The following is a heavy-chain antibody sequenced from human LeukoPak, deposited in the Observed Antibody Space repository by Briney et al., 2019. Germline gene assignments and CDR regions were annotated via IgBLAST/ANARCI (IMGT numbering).Heavy chain of an antibody. D-gene: IGHD3-10*02. J-gene: IGHJ6*04. CDR2: ISSSGSTI. V-gene: IGHV3-48*03. CDR3: AELGITMIGGV. CDR1: GFTFSSYE. Sequence: GGSLRLSCAASGFTFSSYEMNWVRQAPGRGLEWVSYISSSGSTIYYADSVEGRFTISRDNAKNSLYLQMNSLRAEDTAVYYCAELGITMIGGVWGKGTTVTISS.